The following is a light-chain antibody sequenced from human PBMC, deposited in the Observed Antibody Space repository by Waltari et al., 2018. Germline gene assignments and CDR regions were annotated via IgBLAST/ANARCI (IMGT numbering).Light chain of an antibody. CDR2: DVS. J-gene: IGLJ2*01. V-gene: IGLV2-11*01. Sequence: QSALTQPRSVSGSPGQSVTISCTGTSSDVGNSNYVSWYQQLPTKAPKLMIYDVSARPSGVPDRFSGSKSGNTASLTISGLLSEDEADYYCCSYAGSYTFVIFGGGTKLTVL. CDR1: SSDVGNSNY. CDR3: CSYAGSYTFVI.